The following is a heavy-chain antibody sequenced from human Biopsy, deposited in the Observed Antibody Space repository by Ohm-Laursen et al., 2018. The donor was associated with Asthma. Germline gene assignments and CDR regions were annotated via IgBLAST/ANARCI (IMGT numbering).Heavy chain of an antibody. CDR1: GGSMSSSSYY. J-gene: IGHJ4*02. CDR3: ARHWDWGSFFDY. V-gene: IGHV4-39*01. D-gene: IGHD7-27*01. CDR2: ISYTGSA. Sequence: SDTLSLTCIVSGGSMSSSSYYWGWIRQPPGKGLEWMGSISYTGSAYHNPPLKSRVTISVDTSKNHFSLKLSSVTAADTAVYYCARHWDWGSFFDYWGQGTPVTVSS.